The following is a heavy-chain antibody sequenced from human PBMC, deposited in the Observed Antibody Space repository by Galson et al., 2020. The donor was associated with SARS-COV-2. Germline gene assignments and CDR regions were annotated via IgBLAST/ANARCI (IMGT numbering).Heavy chain of an antibody. J-gene: IGHJ5*02. CDR2: THNGGST. CDR1: GFTVSTNY. Sequence: GGSLRLSCAASGFTVSTNYMSWVRQAPGKGLEWVSVTHNGGSTYYADFVKGRFTISRDSSKNTLFLQMNSLRAEDTAFYYCVSGVEQWLADHWGQGTLVTVSS. V-gene: IGHV3-53*01. D-gene: IGHD6-19*01. CDR3: VSGVEQWLADH.